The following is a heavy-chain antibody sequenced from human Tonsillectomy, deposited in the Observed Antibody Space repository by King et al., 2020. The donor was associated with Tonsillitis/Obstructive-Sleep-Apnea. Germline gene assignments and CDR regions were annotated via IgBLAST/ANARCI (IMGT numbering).Heavy chain of an antibody. Sequence: VQLVESGGGLVQPGGSLRLSCAASGFTFSSYAMHWVRQAPGKGLEYVSTISTIGDYTYYANSVKGRFTISRDNSKNTLYLQMGSLSTEDMAVYYCARGDYDILTGLDYWGQGTLVSVSS. CDR2: ISTIGDYT. D-gene: IGHD3-9*01. CDR1: GFTFSSYA. J-gene: IGHJ4*02. V-gene: IGHV3-64*01. CDR3: ARGDYDILTGLDY.